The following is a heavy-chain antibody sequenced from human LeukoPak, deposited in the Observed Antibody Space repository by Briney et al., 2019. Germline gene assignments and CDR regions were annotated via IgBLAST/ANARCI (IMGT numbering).Heavy chain of an antibody. J-gene: IGHJ1*01. CDR2: IFNGGST. CDR1: GFTVSNNH. V-gene: IGHV3-53*01. Sequence: GGSLRLSCAASGFTVSNNHMNWVRQAPGKGLEWVSVIFNGGSTYYADSVKGRFMISRDISKNTLYLQMNSLRAEDTAVYYCATSIVGFTYDEHFQHWGQGTLVTVSS. D-gene: IGHD1-26*01. CDR3: ATSIVGFTYDEHFQH.